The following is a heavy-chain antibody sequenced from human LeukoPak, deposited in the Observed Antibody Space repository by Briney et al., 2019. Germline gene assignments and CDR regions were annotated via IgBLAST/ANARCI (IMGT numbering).Heavy chain of an antibody. CDR1: GGTFSSYA. CDR3: ARDSIDDWFNVVVVPAAIATHAFDI. D-gene: IGHD2-2*01. Sequence: GASVKVSCKASGGTFSSYAINWVRQAPGQGLEWMGRIIPIFGTANYAQKFQGRVTITTDESTSTAYMELSSLRSEDTAVYYCARDSIDDWFNVVVVPAAIATHAFDIWGQGTMVTVSS. J-gene: IGHJ3*02. CDR2: IIPIFGTA. V-gene: IGHV1-69*05.